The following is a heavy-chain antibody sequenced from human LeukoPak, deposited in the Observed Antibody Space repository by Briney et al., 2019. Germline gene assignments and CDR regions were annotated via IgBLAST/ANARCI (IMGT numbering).Heavy chain of an antibody. D-gene: IGHD3-9*01. CDR3: ARDGNFDWLYFDY. V-gene: IGHV3-66*01. Sequence: GGSLRLSCAASGFTVSSNYMSWVRQAPGKGLEWVSVIYSGGSTYYADSVKGRFTISRDNSKNTLYLQMNSLRAEDTAVYYCARDGNFDWLYFDYWGQGTLVTVSS. CDR1: GFTVSSNY. CDR2: IYSGGST. J-gene: IGHJ4*02.